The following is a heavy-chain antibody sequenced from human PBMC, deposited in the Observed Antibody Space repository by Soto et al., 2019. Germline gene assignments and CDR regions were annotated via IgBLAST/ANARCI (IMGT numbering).Heavy chain of an antibody. CDR2: IRSKANNYAA. V-gene: IGHV3-73*01. Sequence: EVQLVESGGGLVQPGGSLKLSCAASGFTFSGSAMHWVRQASGKGLEWVGRIRSKANNYAAEYAASVKDRFTISRDDSNNTAYLQMSSLKTEDTAVYYCARYSSTLQWLFDYLGQGTLVTVSS. D-gene: IGHD3-3*01. CDR3: ARYSSTLQWLFDY. CDR1: GFTFSGSA. J-gene: IGHJ4*02.